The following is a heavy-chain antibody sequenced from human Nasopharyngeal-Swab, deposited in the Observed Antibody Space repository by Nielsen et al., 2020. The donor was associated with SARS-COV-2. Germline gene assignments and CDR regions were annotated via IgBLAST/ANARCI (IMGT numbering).Heavy chain of an antibody. J-gene: IGHJ2*01. Sequence: GGSLRLSCAASGFTFDSYAMTWVRQAPGKGLEWVSSVSSTSSYIYYADSLKGRFTISRDNAKNSLYLQLNSLRAEDTAVYYCARDPLSSWQAIGNWYFDLWGRGTLVTVSS. D-gene: IGHD6-13*01. CDR2: VSSTSSYI. V-gene: IGHV3-21*01. CDR1: GFTFDSYA. CDR3: ARDPLSSWQAIGNWYFDL.